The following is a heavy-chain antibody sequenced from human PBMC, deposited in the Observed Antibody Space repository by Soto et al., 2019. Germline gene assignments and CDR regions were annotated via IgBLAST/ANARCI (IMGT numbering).Heavy chain of an antibody. CDR2: IYYSGST. CDR1: GGSISSYY. CDR3: ARDPTGYGDSYFDY. V-gene: IGHV4-59*01. D-gene: IGHD4-17*01. J-gene: IGHJ4*02. Sequence: QVQLQESGPGLVKPSETLSLTCTVSGGSISSYYWSWIRQPQGKGLAWIGYIYYSGSTNYNPSLKSRVTISVDTSKNQFSLKLSSVTAADTAVYYCARDPTGYGDSYFDYWGQGTLVTVSS.